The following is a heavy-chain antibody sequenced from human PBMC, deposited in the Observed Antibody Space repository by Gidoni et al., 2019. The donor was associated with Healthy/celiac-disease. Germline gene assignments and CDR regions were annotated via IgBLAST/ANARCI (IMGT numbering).Heavy chain of an antibody. V-gene: IGHV3-48*01. Sequence: EVQLVESGGGLVQTGGSLRLACVASEFTFSTYRFNWVRQAPGKGLECISYISTTGKTIYYAYSVKGRFTISRDNAKNSAFLQMNSLSAEDTAVYFCAGVGVKGHNWFDPWGQGTLVTVSS. J-gene: IGHJ5*02. CDR2: ISTTGKTI. CDR1: EFTFSTYR. D-gene: IGHD3-10*01. CDR3: AGVGVKGHNWFDP.